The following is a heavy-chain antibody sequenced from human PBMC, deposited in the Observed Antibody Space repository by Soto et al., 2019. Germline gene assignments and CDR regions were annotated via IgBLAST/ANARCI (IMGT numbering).Heavy chain of an antibody. J-gene: IGHJ4*02. CDR3: ACSYYYDSSGYYPYFDY. Sequence: PSATLSLTCAVSGGSISSGGYSWSWIRQPPGKGLEWIGYIYHSGSTYYNPSLKSRVTISVDRSKNQFSLKLSSVTAADTAVYYCACSYYYDSSGYYPYFDYWGQGTLVTVSS. V-gene: IGHV4-30-2*01. CDR2: IYHSGST. D-gene: IGHD3-22*01. CDR1: GGSISSGGYS.